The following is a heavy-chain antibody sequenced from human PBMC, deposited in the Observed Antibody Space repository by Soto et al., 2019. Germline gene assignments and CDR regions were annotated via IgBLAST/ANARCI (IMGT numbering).Heavy chain of an antibody. V-gene: IGHV1-8*01. CDR1: GYTFTSYD. CDR3: ARVGPRAVPEWLFGLNWFDP. J-gene: IGHJ5*02. Sequence: ASVKVSCKASGYTFTSYDINWVRQATGQGLEWMGWMNPNSGNTGYAQKFQGRVTMTRNTSISTAYMELSSLRSEDTAVYYCARVGPRAVPEWLFGLNWFDPWGQGTLVTVSS. CDR2: MNPNSGNT. D-gene: IGHD3-3*01.